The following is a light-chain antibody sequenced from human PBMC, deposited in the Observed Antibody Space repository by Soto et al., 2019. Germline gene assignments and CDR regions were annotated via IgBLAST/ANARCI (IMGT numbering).Light chain of an antibody. Sequence: EIVMTQYPSTLSVSPGERVTLSCRASQSVSTRLAWYQHKQGQSPRPLISGATTGATGIPPRFSASGSGTDFTLTVNSLQSEDIAVYYCQQYYNWPVTFGGGTKVDIK. V-gene: IGKV3-15*01. CDR2: GAT. CDR3: QQYYNWPVT. CDR1: QSVSTR. J-gene: IGKJ4*01.